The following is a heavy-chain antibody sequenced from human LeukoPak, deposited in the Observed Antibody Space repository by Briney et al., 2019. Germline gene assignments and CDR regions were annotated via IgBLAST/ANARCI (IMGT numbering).Heavy chain of an antibody. CDR1: GVTLSTYG. V-gene: IGHV3-30*18. CDR3: AKNRSSGWDNYFDY. CDR2: ISYDGSHK. D-gene: IGHD6-19*01. J-gene: IGHJ4*02. Sequence: PGGSLRLSCAASGVTLSTYGTHCGRQAPGKGLEWVAVISYDGSHKYYADSVKGRFSISRDNCKNTLYLQKNSLRAEDTAVYYCAKNRSSGWDNYFDYWGQGTLVIVSS.